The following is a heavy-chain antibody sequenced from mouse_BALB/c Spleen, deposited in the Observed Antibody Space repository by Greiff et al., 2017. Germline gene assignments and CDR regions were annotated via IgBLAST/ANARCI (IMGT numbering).Heavy chain of an antibody. Sequence: EVKLEESGGGLVQPGGSMKLSCVASGFTFSNYWMNWVRQSPEKGLEWVAEIRWKSNNNATHYAESVKGRFTISRDDSKSSVYLQMINLRAEDTAIYYCTRKNYDECDLDYWGQGTPVTVSS. J-gene: IGHJ2*01. D-gene: IGHD1-1*01. CDR1: GFTFSNYW. V-gene: IGHV6-6*02. CDR2: IRWKSNNNAT. CDR3: TRKNYDECDLDY.